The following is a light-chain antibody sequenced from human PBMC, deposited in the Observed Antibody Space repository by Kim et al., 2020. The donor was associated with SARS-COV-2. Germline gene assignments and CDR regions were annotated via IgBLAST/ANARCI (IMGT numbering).Light chain of an antibody. CDR3: QSYDSSNQGVV. CDR2: EDN. Sequence: TVTVSCTRSSGSSASNYGQWYQQRPGSAPTTVIYEDNQRPSGVPDRFSGSIDSSSNSASLTISGLKTEDEADYYCQSYDSSNQGVVFGGGTQLTVL. J-gene: IGLJ2*01. V-gene: IGLV6-57*03. CDR1: SGSSASNY.